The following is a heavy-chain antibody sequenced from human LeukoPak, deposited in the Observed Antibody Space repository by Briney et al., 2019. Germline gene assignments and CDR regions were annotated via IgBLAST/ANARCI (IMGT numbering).Heavy chain of an antibody. V-gene: IGHV4-59*01. J-gene: IGHJ4*02. Sequence: PSETLSLTCTVSGASISSYYWSWIRQPPGKGLEWIGYIYYSGSSNYNPSLKSRVTISVDTSKKQFSLKLRSVTAADTAVYFCAREVVAMAGSYFDSWGQGTLVTVSS. CDR2: IYYSGSS. D-gene: IGHD6-19*01. CDR3: AREVVAMAGSYFDS. CDR1: GASISSYY.